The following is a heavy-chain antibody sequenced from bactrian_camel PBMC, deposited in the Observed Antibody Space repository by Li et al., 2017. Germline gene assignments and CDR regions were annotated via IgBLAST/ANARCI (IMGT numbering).Heavy chain of an antibody. V-gene: IGHV3S40*01. CDR2: IKADASST. D-gene: IGHD2*01. J-gene: IGHJ6*01. CDR1: GFTFSSYD. Sequence: DVQLVESGGDLVQPGGSLRLSCAVSGFTFSSYDMAWVRQAPGKGLEWVSSIKADASSTYFADSVKGRFTISRDNAKSTGYLQMNSLKSDDTARYYCAAERFGSGGYWYTGVRTFGHWGQGTQVTVS. CDR3: AAERFGSGGYWYTGVRTFGH.